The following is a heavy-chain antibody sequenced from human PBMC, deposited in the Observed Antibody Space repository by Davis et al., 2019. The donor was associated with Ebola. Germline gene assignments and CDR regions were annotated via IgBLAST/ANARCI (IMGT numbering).Heavy chain of an antibody. CDR1: GYTFTGYH. J-gene: IGHJ4*02. CDR2: IYPFNGAT. CDR3: ARPILPEVTHCGVDY. Sequence: AASVKVSCKASGYTFTGYHMHWVRQAPGQGLEWMGRIYPFNGATNFADNFQGRVTMTTDMSITTAYMELSSLNSDDTAIYYCARPILPEVTHCGVDYWGQGTLLTVSS. D-gene: IGHD1-14*01. V-gene: IGHV1-2*06.